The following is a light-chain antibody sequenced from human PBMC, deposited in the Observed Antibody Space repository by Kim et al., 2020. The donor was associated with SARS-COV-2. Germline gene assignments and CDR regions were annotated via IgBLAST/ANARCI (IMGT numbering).Light chain of an antibody. J-gene: IGKJ1*01. CDR1: QSVRSSH. CDR3: QKYGSTWT. CDR2: GAS. V-gene: IGKV3-20*01. Sequence: LSPGERATPSCRASQSVRSSHLAWYQQKPGQAPRLLIYGASTRATGISDRFSGSGSGTDFTLTISRLEPEDFAVFYCQKYGSTWTFGQGTKVDIK.